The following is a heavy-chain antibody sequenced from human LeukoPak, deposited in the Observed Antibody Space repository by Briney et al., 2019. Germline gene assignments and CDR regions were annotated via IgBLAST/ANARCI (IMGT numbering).Heavy chain of an antibody. V-gene: IGHV1-69*06. CDR3: ARQRNWYFDL. CDR2: IIPLFGTP. Sequence: SVKVSCKASGGTFSSYAISWVRQAPGQGLEWMGGIIPLFGTPDYAQKFQDRLTITADKSTSTAYMELSSLRSDDTAVYYCARQRNWYFDLWGRGTLVTVSS. J-gene: IGHJ2*01. CDR1: GGTFSSYA.